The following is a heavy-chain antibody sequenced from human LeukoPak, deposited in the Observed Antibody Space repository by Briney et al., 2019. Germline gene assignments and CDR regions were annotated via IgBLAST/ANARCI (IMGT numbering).Heavy chain of an antibody. Sequence: PGGSLRLSCAASGFTFSSHAMSWVRQAPGKGLEWVAVISYDGSNKYYADSVKGRFTTSRHNSNNTLDLQMNSLRTEDTAMYYCARSYNSAWLDYWGQGTLVTVSS. CDR3: ARSYNSAWLDY. CDR2: ISYDGSNK. CDR1: GFTFSSHA. D-gene: IGHD6-19*01. J-gene: IGHJ4*02. V-gene: IGHV3-30-3*01.